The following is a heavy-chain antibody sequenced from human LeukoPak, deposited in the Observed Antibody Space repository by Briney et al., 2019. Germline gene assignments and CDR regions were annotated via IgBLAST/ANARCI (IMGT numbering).Heavy chain of an antibody. V-gene: IGHV4-59*08. J-gene: IGHJ6*03. CDR2: IYVTGT. CDR3: ARHIGGGIEDMDV. D-gene: IGHD3-16*02. CDR1: GGSIGTYY. Sequence: SETLSLTCTVSGGSIGTYYWSWIRQAPGKGLEWIGYIYVTGTRYNPYLQSRVTISVDRSRNQFFLKMSSVTAADTAVYYCARHIGGGIEDMDVWGKGTKVIVSS.